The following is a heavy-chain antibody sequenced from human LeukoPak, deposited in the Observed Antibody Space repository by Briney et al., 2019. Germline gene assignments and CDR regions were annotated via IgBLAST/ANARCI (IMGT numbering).Heavy chain of an antibody. CDR1: GFTFSSYA. Sequence: GGSLRLSCAASGFTFSSYAMSWVRQAPGKGLEWVSTISGSGGSTYYADSVKGRFTISRDDSKNTLYLQMNSLRAEDTAVYYCAKDILYSSGWYYFDYWGQGTLVTVSS. CDR3: AKDILYSSGWYYFDY. J-gene: IGHJ4*02. CDR2: ISGSGGST. D-gene: IGHD6-19*01. V-gene: IGHV3-23*01.